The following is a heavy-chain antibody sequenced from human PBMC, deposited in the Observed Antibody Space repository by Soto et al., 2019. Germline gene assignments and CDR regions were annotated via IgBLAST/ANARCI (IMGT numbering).Heavy chain of an antibody. V-gene: IGHV3-23*01. J-gene: IGHJ4*02. CDR1: GFTFMRYS. D-gene: IGHD6-13*01. CDR3: ANFQGVAAGSH. CDR2: ISGSGGST. Sequence: PGGSLSISCATFGFTFMRYSVSWVRQAPGKGLEWVSAISGSGGSTYYADSVKGRFTISRDNSKNTLYLQMNSLRAEDTAVYYCANFQGVAAGSHWGQGTLVTVSS.